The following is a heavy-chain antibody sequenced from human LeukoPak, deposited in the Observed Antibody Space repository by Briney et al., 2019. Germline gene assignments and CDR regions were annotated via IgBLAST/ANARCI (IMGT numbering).Heavy chain of an antibody. CDR3: ARDGGYSGFDADC. V-gene: IGHV3-69-1*01. CDR2: ISDSSAM. CDR1: GFTVSSIH. Sequence: GGSLRLSCAASGFTVSSIHMVWVRQAPGKGLEWVSYISDSSAMYYADSVRGRFTISRENDKNSLFLQMNSLRAEDTAVYYCARDGGYSGFDADCWGQGTLVTVSS. D-gene: IGHD5-12*01. J-gene: IGHJ4*02.